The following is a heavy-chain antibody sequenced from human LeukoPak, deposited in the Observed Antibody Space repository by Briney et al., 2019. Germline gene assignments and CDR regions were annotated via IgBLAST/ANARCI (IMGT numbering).Heavy chain of an antibody. CDR2: ISSSSSFI. CDR3: ARDRGYSYGYNAFDI. V-gene: IGHV3-11*06. D-gene: IGHD5-18*01. Sequence: GGSLRLSCAVSGFTFSDYYMSWVRQAPGKGLEWVSSISSSSSFIAYADSVKGRFTISRDNAKNSLYLQMNSLRAEDTAVYYCARDRGYSYGYNAFDIWGQGTMVTVSS. J-gene: IGHJ3*02. CDR1: GFTFSDYY.